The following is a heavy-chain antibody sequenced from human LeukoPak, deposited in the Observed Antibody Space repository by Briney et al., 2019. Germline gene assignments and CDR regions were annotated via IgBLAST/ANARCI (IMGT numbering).Heavy chain of an antibody. CDR3: AKGFYDNSASGVFDI. V-gene: IGHV3-23*01. J-gene: IGHJ3*02. Sequence: PGGSLRLSCAAFGFTFSSFATSWVRQAPGKGLEWVSGISASGGSTYYADSVKGRFTISRDNSKNTLYLQMNSLRAEDTAVYYCAKGFYDNSASGVFDIWGQGTMLTVSS. CDR1: GFTFSSFA. CDR2: ISASGGST. D-gene: IGHD3-22*01.